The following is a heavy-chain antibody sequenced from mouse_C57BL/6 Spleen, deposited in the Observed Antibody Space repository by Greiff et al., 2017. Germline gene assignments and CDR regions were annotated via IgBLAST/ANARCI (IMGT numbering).Heavy chain of an antibody. CDR1: GFTFSDYG. J-gene: IGHJ4*01. V-gene: IGHV5-17*01. Sequence: EVQLVESGGGLVKPGGSLKLSCAASGFTFSDYGMHWVRQAPEKGLEWVAYISSGSSTIYYADTVKGRFTISRDNAKNTLFLQMTGLRSADTSMYYCARRSGYYYAMDYWGQGTSVTVSS. CDR3: ARRSGYYYAMDY. D-gene: IGHD2-2*01. CDR2: ISSGSSTI.